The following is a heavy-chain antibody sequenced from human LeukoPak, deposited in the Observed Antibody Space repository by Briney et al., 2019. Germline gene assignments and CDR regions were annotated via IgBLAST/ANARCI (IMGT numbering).Heavy chain of an antibody. J-gene: IGHJ6*04. D-gene: IGHD2/OR15-2a*01. CDR3: ARGIVSYRLDV. Sequence: GASVKVSCKASGYTFTDYYMHWVRQAPGQGLEWMGWINPNSGVTNYAQKLQGRVTMTRDTSISTAYMELSRLSSDDTAVFYCARGIVSYRLDVWGKETTVTVSS. CDR1: GYTFTDYY. CDR2: INPNSGVT. V-gene: IGHV1-2*02.